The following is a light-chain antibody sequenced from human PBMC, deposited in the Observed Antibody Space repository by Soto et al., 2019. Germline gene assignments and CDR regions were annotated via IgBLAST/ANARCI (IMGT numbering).Light chain of an antibody. CDR1: QGISSW. Sequence: DSQMTQSPSSVSAAVGDRVTITCRASQGISSWLAWYQQKPGKAPKLLIYAASSLQSGVPTRFSGSGTGTDVNLTISSMQHEDFGTCYCLLPHSFRRTFGQGTKVEIK. CDR3: LLPHSFRRT. CDR2: AAS. V-gene: IGKV1-12*01. J-gene: IGKJ1*01.